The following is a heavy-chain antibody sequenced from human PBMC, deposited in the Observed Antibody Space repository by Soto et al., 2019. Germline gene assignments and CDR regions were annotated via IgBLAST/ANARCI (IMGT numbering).Heavy chain of an antibody. CDR2: ISSSSSTI. D-gene: IGHD3-10*02. V-gene: IGHV3-48*01. Sequence: EVQLVESGGGLVQPGGSLRLSCAASGFTFSSYSMNWVRQAPGKGLEWVSYISSSSSTIYYADSVKGRFTISRDNAKNSLYLQMNSLRAEDTAVYYCARDIFGEEDYWGQGTLVTVSS. J-gene: IGHJ4*02. CDR3: ARDIFGEEDY. CDR1: GFTFSSYS.